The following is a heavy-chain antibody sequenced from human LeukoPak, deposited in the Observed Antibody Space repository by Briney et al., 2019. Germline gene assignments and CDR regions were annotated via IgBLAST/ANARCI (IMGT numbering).Heavy chain of an antibody. Sequence: PGGSLRLSCAAAGFTFSSYWMSWVRQAPGKGLEWVANIKQDGSAKYCVDSAKGRFTISRDNAKNSLYLQMNSLRAEDTAVYYCARVGSSMGGATDYWGQGTLVTVS. CDR3: ARVGSSMGGATDY. J-gene: IGHJ4*02. CDR2: IKQDGSAK. D-gene: IGHD1-26*01. CDR1: GFTFSSYW. V-gene: IGHV3-7*01.